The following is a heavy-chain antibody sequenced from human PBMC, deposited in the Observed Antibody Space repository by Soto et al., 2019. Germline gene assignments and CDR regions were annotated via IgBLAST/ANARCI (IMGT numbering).Heavy chain of an antibody. D-gene: IGHD4-17*01. CDR1: GFTFSNYG. V-gene: IGHV3-30*03. Sequence: QVQLVESGGGVVQPGRSLRLSCSASGFTFSNYGIHWVRQAPGKGLEWVAVISYDGSKKYYAEPVKGRFTISRDKSKNTLCLQMNSLTAEDTDVYYCARVLNDYGDYVEAFDIWGQGTVVTVSS. CDR3: ARVLNDYGDYVEAFDI. CDR2: ISYDGSKK. J-gene: IGHJ3*02.